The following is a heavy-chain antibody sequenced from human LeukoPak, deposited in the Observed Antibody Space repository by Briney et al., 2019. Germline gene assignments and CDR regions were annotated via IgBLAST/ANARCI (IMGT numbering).Heavy chain of an antibody. CDR3: ARGTAVSSVGVHWEWYFDY. Sequence: GGSLRLSCAASGFTFSSYSMNWVRQAPGKGLEWVSFISGSSNYIYYADSMKGRFTVSRDNAKNSLYLQMNSLRAEDTAVYYCARGTAVSSVGVHWEWYFDYWGPGTLVTVSS. V-gene: IGHV3-21*01. CDR1: GFTFSSYS. CDR2: ISGSSNYI. D-gene: IGHD3-3*01. J-gene: IGHJ4*02.